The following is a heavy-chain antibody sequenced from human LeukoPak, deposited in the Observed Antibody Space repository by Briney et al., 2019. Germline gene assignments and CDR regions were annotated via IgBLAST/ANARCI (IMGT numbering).Heavy chain of an antibody. V-gene: IGHV3-7*03. CDR2: IKQDGSAK. D-gene: IGHD3-3*01. CDR1: GFTFSNYW. Sequence: GGSLRLSCAASGFTFSNYWMSWVRQAPGKGLEWVANIKQDGSAKYYVDSAKGRFTISRDNAKDSLYLQMNSLRADDTAVYYCARGAAFGVANWFDPWGQGALVTVSS. J-gene: IGHJ5*02. CDR3: ARGAAFGVANWFDP.